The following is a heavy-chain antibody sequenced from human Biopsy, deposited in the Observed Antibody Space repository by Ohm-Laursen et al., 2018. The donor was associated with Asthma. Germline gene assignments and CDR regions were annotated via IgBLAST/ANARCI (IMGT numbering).Heavy chain of an antibody. Sequence: ESSVKVSCNASGDSFSNYAISWVRQAPGQGLEWMGGLIPVLGTPDHAQMFEGRVTTTADESTSTAYMELSSLSSEDTAVYYCARGYSGSDRIVYYYSGLEVWGQGTTITVSS. CDR1: GDSFSNYA. CDR3: ARGYSGSDRIVYYYSGLEV. J-gene: IGHJ6*02. CDR2: LIPVLGTP. V-gene: IGHV1-69*01. D-gene: IGHD5-12*01.